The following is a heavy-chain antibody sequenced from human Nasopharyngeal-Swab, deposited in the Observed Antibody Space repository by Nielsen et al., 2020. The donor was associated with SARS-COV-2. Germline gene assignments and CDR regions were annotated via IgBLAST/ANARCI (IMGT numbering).Heavy chain of an antibody. Sequence: GESLKISCAASGFTFSTYAMYWVRQPPAKGLEWVSIIGGSGGSTYYADSVKGRFTISRDNSKNTLYLQMNSLGAEDTAVYYCAKRDDYYESSGLGDWGQGTLVTVSS. V-gene: IGHV3-23*01. CDR3: AKRDDYYESSGLGD. J-gene: IGHJ4*02. CDR1: GFTFSTYA. CDR2: IGGSGGST. D-gene: IGHD3-22*01.